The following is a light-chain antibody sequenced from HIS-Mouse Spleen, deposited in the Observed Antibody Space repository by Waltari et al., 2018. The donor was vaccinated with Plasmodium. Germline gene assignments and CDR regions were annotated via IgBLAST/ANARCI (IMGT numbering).Light chain of an antibody. J-gene: IGLJ3*02. CDR2: EDS. Sequence: SYELTQPPSVSVSPGQTARITCSGDALPKKYAYWYQQKSGQDPVLVIDEDSKRPSGIPEGFSGASSGTMATLTIRGAQVEDEADYYCYSTDSSGNHRVFGGGTKLTVL. V-gene: IGLV3-10*01. CDR1: ALPKKY. CDR3: YSTDSSGNHRV.